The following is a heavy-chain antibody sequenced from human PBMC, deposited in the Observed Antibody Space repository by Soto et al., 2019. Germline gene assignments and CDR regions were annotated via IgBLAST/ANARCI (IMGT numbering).Heavy chain of an antibody. Sequence: GGSLRLSCAASGFTFSDHYMDLVRQAPGKGLEWVGRTRNKANSYTTEYAASVKGRFTISRDDSKNSLYLQMNSLKTEDTAVYYCARRADCSSTSCFFDFWGQGTLVTVSS. D-gene: IGHD2-2*01. V-gene: IGHV3-72*01. CDR2: TRNKANSYTT. CDR1: GFTFSDHY. J-gene: IGHJ4*02. CDR3: ARRADCSSTSCFFDF.